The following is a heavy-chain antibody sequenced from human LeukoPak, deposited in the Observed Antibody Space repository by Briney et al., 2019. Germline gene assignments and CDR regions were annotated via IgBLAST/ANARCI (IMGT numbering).Heavy chain of an antibody. CDR3: AKDLGATTRGYYFDY. J-gene: IGHJ4*02. CDR1: GFIFSSYG. Sequence: GGSLRLSCAASGFIFSSYGMHWVRQAPGKGLEWVAIISYDGSNKYYADSVKGRFTISRDNSKNTLYLQMNSLRAEDTAVYYCAKDLGATTRGYYFDYWGQGTLVTVSS. V-gene: IGHV3-30*18. D-gene: IGHD1-26*01. CDR2: ISYDGSNK.